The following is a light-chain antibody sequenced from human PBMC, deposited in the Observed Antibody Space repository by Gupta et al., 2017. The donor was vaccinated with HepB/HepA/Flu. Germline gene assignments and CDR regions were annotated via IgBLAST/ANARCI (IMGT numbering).Light chain of an antibody. J-gene: IGLJ2*01. CDR1: SSNIGAGYD. CDR3: QSYDSSLSVV. V-gene: IGLV1-40*01. CDR2: GNS. Sequence: QSVLTQPPSVSGAPAQRVTISCTGSSSNIGAGYDVHWYQQLPGTAPNLLIYGNSNRPSGVPDRFSGSKSGTSASLAITGLQAEDEADYYCQSYDSSLSVVFGGGTKLTVL.